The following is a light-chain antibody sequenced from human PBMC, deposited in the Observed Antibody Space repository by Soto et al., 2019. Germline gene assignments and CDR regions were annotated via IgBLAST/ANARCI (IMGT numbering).Light chain of an antibody. V-gene: IGKV1-33*01. CDR2: DAS. J-gene: IGKJ4*01. CDR1: QDIKNY. CDR3: QQYDNLPLT. Sequence: DIQMTQSPSSLSASVGDRVTITCQASQDIKNYLNWYQQKSGKAPKLLIYDASDLETGVPSRFSGSGSGTDFTFTINSLQPEDIATYYGQQYDNLPLTFGGGTKVDIK.